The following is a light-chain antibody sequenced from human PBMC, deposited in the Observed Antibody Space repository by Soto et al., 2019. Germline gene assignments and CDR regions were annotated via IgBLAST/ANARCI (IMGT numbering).Light chain of an antibody. Sequence: QSALTQPPSASGSPGQSVTISCTGTKNDIGVYDFVSWYQHHPGKAPRLIIYEVVQRPSGVPDRFSGSKSGNTASLTVSGLQAAEEADSLCKSYAGSNTYVFGSGTKLTVL. J-gene: IGLJ1*01. V-gene: IGLV2-8*01. CDR2: EVV. CDR3: KSYAGSNTYV. CDR1: KNDIGVYDF.